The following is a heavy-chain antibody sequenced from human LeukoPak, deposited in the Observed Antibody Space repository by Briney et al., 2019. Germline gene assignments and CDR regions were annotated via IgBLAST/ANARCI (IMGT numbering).Heavy chain of an antibody. CDR3: AIIDIAMIRGFS. J-gene: IGHJ5*02. V-gene: IGHV4-39*07. D-gene: IGHD2-15*01. CDR2: AYYPGRV. Sequence: PSETLSLTCTVSGGSISSSSYYWGWIRQPPGKGLEWIGSAYYPGRVDLISPLKSRVTVSLDTSKNQFSLQLTSVAPEDTAIYYCAIIDIAMIRGFSWGRGALVIVSS. CDR1: GGSISSSSYY.